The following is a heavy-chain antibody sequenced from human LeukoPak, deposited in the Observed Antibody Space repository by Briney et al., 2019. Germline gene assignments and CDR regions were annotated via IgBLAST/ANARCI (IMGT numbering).Heavy chain of an antibody. CDR3: AKGDSGSYGALDI. D-gene: IGHD1-26*01. CDR1: GFTFSTYG. Sequence: GGSLRLSCAASGFTFSTYGMHWVRQAPGKGLEWVAVIWYDGSNKYHADSVKGRSAISRDNSKNTLYLQMNSLRVEDTAVYYCAKGDSGSYGALDIWGQGTMVTVSS. J-gene: IGHJ3*02. CDR2: IWYDGSNK. V-gene: IGHV3-33*06.